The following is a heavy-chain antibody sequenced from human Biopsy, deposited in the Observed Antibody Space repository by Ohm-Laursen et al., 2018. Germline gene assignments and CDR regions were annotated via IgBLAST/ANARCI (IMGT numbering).Heavy chain of an antibody. V-gene: IGHV4-34*01. Sequence: PSDILSLTWAVYGGSFSGSYWTWIRQPPGKGLEWLGEMSHSGSTNHNPSLKSRVTISMDTSKNQFSLKLTSVTAADTAVYYCARWEVGYSANDLRFDYWGQGTLVTVSS. CDR1: GGSFSGSY. D-gene: IGHD5-12*01. CDR3: ARWEVGYSANDLRFDY. CDR2: MSHSGST. J-gene: IGHJ4*02.